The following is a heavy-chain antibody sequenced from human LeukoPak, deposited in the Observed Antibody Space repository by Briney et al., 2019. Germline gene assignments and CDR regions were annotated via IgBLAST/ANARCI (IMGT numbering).Heavy chain of an antibody. V-gene: IGHV3-30-3*01. D-gene: IGHD1-26*01. Sequence: PGGSLRLSCAASGFTFSSYAMHWVRQAPGKGLEWVAVISYDGSNKYYADSVKGRFTISRDNSKNTLYLQMNSLRAEGTAVYYCARDRGSYSRYFQHWGQGTLVTVSS. CDR2: ISYDGSNK. J-gene: IGHJ1*01. CDR1: GFTFSSYA. CDR3: ARDRGSYSRYFQH.